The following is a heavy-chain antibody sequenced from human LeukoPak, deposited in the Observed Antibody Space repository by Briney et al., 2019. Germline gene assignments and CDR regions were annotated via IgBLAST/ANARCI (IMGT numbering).Heavy chain of an antibody. CDR2: IIPIFGTA. CDR1: GGTFSSYA. V-gene: IGHV1-69*05. D-gene: IGHD3-22*01. Sequence: SVKVSCKASGGTFSSYAISWVQPAPGQGLEWMGGIIPIFGTANYAQKFQGRVTITTDESTSTAYMELSSLRSEDTAVYYCARGSGYYDSSGYYYHYFDYWDQGTLVTVSS. CDR3: ARGSGYYDSSGYYYHYFDY. J-gene: IGHJ4*02.